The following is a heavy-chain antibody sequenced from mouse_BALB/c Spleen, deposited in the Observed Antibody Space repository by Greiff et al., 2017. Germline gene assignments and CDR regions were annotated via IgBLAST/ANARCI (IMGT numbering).Heavy chain of an antibody. J-gene: IGHJ3*01. CDR3: ARDRGYRYGDWVAY. D-gene: IGHD2-14*01. CDR2: ISSGGSYT. Sequence: EVHLVESGGGLVKPGGSLKLSCAASGFTFSSYAMSWVRQSPEKRLEWVAEISSGGSYTYYPDTVTGRFTISRDNAKNTLYLEMSSLRSEDTAMYYCARDRGYRYGDWVAYWGQGTLVTVSA. V-gene: IGHV5-9-4*01. CDR1: GFTFSSYA.